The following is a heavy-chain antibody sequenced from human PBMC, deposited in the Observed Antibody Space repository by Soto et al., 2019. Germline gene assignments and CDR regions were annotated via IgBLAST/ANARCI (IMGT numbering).Heavy chain of an antibody. CDR3: ASSYGGVVSATIMDV. D-gene: IGHD2-2*01. V-gene: IGHV3-48*03. J-gene: IGHJ6*02. Sequence: PGGSLRLSCAASGVTFSSYEMNWIRQPPGKGLEWVSYISSSGSTIYYADSVKGRFTISRDNAKNSLYLQMNSLRAEDTAVYYCASSYGGVVSATIMDVWGQGTTVTVSS. CDR1: GVTFSSYE. CDR2: ISSSGSTI.